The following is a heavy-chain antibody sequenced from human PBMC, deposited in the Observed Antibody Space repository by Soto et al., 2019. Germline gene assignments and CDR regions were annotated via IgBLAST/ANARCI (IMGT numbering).Heavy chain of an antibody. CDR2: IAHDGVTK. D-gene: IGHD6-19*01. CDR1: GFAFSSYG. Sequence: PGGSLRLSCAASGFAFSSYGMHWVRQAPGKGLEWVAVIAHDGVTKYYADSVKGRFTISRDNSRNTLSLQMNSLRVEDTAMYYCAKASGGSGWHASDYWGQGTLVTVSS. V-gene: IGHV3-30*18. CDR3: AKASGGSGWHASDY. J-gene: IGHJ4*02.